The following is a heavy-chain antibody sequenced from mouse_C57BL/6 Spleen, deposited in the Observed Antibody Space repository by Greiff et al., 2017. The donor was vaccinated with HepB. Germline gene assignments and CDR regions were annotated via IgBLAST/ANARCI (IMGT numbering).Heavy chain of an antibody. D-gene: IGHD1-1*01. V-gene: IGHV14-4*01. CDR1: GFNIKDDY. CDR2: IDPENGDT. J-gene: IGHJ2*01. Sequence: EVQLVESGAELVRPGASVKLSCTASGFNIKDDYMHWVKQRPEQGLAWIGWIDPENGDTEYASKFQGKATITADTSSNTAYLQLSSLTSEDTAVYYCTTPEFITTVVATPGFDYWGQGTTLTVSS. CDR3: TTPEFITTVVATPGFDY.